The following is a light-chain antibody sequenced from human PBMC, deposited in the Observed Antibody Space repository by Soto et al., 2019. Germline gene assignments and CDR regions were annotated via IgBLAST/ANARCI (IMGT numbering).Light chain of an antibody. J-gene: IGKJ5*01. CDR1: QSVGIN. CDR2: GAS. V-gene: IGKV3-15*01. Sequence: EIVMTQSPDTLSVSPGERVTLSCRASQSVGINLAWYQQNRGQAPRLLIYGASSRAPGIPARFSGGGSGTEFTLSISSLQSEDFAVYYCQQYHNWPITFGQGTRLEI. CDR3: QQYHNWPIT.